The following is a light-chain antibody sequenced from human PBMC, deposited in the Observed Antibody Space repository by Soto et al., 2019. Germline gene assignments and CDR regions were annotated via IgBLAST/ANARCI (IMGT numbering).Light chain of an antibody. CDR1: SSDVGGYNY. CDR2: DVS. CDR3: SSYTSSSTYV. V-gene: IGLV2-14*01. J-gene: IGLJ1*01. Sequence: QSVLTQPASVSGSPAQSITISCTGTSSDVGGYNYVSWYQQHPGKAPKLMIYDVSNRPSGVSIRFSGSKSGNTASLTISGLQAEDEADYYCSSYTSSSTYVFGTGTKDTDL.